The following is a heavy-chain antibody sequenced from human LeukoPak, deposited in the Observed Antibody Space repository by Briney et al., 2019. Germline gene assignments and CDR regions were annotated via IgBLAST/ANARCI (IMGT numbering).Heavy chain of an antibody. V-gene: IGHV3-33*01. CDR2: IWYDGSIK. CDR3: ARYCSGGTCELGYYYYGMDV. Sequence: PGGSLRLSCAASGFTFSNYGMHWVRQAPGKGLEWVAVIWYDGSIKYYADSVKGRFSISRDNSKNTLYLQMNSLRAEDTAVYYCARYCSGGTCELGYYYYGMDVWGQGTTVTVSS. D-gene: IGHD2-15*01. CDR1: GFTFSNYG. J-gene: IGHJ6*02.